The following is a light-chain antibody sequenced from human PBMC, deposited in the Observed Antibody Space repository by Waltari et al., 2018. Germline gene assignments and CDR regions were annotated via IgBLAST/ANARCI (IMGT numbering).Light chain of an antibody. CDR2: DVS. CDR1: SRDVGGYNY. CDR3: SSYTSSSTLVV. V-gene: IGLV2-14*01. Sequence: QSALTQPASVSGSPGQSITISCTGTSRDVGGYNYVSCYQQHPGNAPKLMIYDVSNRPSGVSNRFSGSKSGNTASLTISGLQAEDEADYYCSSYTSSSTLVVFGGGTKLTVL. J-gene: IGLJ2*01.